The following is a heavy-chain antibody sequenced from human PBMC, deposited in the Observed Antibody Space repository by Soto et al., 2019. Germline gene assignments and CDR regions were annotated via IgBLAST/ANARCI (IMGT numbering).Heavy chain of an antibody. V-gene: IGHV4-30-4*01. D-gene: IGHD1-20*01. J-gene: IGHJ5*02. CDR3: ARVGGINWFDP. CDR1: GGSLSSGDYY. CDR2: IYYTGST. Sequence: SETLSLTCTASGGSLSSGDYYWSWIRQPPGKGPEWIGYIYYTGSTYYNPSLKSRVTISVDTSKNQFSLKLSSVTAADTAVYYCARVGGINWFDPWGQGTLVTVSS.